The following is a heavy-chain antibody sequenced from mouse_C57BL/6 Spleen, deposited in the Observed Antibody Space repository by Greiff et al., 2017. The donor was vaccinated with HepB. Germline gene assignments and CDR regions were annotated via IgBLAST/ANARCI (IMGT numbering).Heavy chain of an antibody. D-gene: IGHD3-2*02. CDR2: IDPETGGT. CDR1: GYTFTDYE. Sequence: VQLQQSGAELVRPGASVTLSCKASGYTFTDYEMHWVKQTPVHGLEWIGAIDPETGGTAYNQKFKGKAILTADKSSSTAYMELRSLTSEDSAVYYCTREGRAAQAWFAYWGQGTLVTVSA. J-gene: IGHJ3*01. CDR3: TREGRAAQAWFAY. V-gene: IGHV1-15*01.